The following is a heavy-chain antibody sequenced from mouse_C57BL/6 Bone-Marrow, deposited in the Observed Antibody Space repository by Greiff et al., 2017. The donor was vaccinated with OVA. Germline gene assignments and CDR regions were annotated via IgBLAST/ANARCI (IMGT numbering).Heavy chain of an antibody. CDR1: GFPITSGYY. CDR3: AGAPYGTWYFDV. D-gene: IGHD2-1*01. V-gene: IGHV12-3*01. Sequence: VKLMESGPGLVKPSQSLFLTCSITGFPITSGYYWIWIRQSPGKPLEWMGYITHSGETFYNPSLHSPISITRETSKNQFFLQLNSVTTEDTAMYYCAGAPYGTWYFDVWGTGTTVTVSS. J-gene: IGHJ1*03. CDR2: ITHSGET.